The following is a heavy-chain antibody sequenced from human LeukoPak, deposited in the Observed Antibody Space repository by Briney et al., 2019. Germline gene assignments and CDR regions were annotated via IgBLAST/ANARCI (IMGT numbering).Heavy chain of an antibody. CDR1: GGSISSYY. CDR3: ARQMAAAGTWVLGWFDP. V-gene: IGHV4-59*08. CDR2: IYYSGRT. Sequence: SETLSLTCTVSGGSISSYYWSWIRQPPGMGLEWIGDIYYSGRTNYNPPLKSRVTISIDTSKNQFSLKLSSVTAADTAVYYCARQMAAAGTWVLGWFDPWGQGTLVTVSS. D-gene: IGHD6-13*01. J-gene: IGHJ5*02.